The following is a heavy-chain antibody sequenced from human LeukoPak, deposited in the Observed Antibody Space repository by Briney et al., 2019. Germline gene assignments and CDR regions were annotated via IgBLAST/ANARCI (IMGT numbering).Heavy chain of an antibody. J-gene: IGHJ4*02. V-gene: IGHV4-59*01. CDR1: GDSIRRYY. D-gene: IGHD2-21*01. CDR3: ARGVVIAPQTFDY. Sequence: SETLSLTCTISGDSIRRYYWSWIRQPPGKGLEWIGYIYYSGSTNYNPSLKSRVTISVDTSKNQFSLKLSSVTAADTAVYYCARGVVIAPQTFDYWGQGTLVTVSS. CDR2: IYYSGST.